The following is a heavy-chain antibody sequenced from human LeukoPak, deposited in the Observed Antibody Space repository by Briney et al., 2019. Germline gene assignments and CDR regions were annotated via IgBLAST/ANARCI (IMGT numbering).Heavy chain of an antibody. CDR1: GSTFSSYA. J-gene: IGHJ4*02. CDR3: AKDHTKYYYDSSGYYSY. V-gene: IGHV3-23*01. CDR2: ISGSGGST. D-gene: IGHD3-22*01. Sequence: GGSLRLSCAASGSTFSSYAMSWVRQAPGKGLEWVSAISGSGGSTYYADSVKGRFTISRDNSKNTLYLQMNSLRAEDTAVYYCAKDHTKYYYDSSGYYSYWGQGTLVTVSS.